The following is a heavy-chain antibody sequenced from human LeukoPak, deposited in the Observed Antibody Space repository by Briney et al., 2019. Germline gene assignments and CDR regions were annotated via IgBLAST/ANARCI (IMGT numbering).Heavy chain of an antibody. CDR2: IYYSGST. D-gene: IGHD6-13*01. CDR3: ARAGYSSRGARFDP. J-gene: IGHJ5*02. V-gene: IGHV4-59*08. CDR1: GGSISSYY. Sequence: SETLSLTCTVSGGSISSYYWSWIRQPPGKGLEWIGYIYYSGSTNYNPSLKSRVTISVDTSKNQFSLKLSSVTAADTAVYYCARAGYSSRGARFDPWGQGTLVTVSS.